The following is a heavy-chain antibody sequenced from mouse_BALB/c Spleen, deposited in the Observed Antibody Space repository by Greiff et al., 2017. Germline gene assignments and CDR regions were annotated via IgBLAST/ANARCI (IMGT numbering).Heavy chain of an antibody. CDR1: GFSLTSYG. CDR3: ARDRGDYYGNYYAMDY. V-gene: IGHV2-9*02. CDR2: IWAGGST. J-gene: IGHJ4*01. D-gene: IGHD1-2*01. Sequence: VKLMESGPGLVAPSQSLSITCTVSGFSLTSYGVHWVRQPPGKGLEWLGVIWAGGSTNYNSALMSRLSISKDNSKSQVFLKMNSLQTDDTAMYYCARDRGDYYGNYYAMDYWGQGTSVTVSS.